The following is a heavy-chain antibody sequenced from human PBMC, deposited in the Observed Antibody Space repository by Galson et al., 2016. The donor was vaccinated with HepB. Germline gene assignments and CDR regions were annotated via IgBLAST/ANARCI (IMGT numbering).Heavy chain of an antibody. CDR1: GFNVSDKY. CDR2: IKRKSDGGTT. J-gene: IGHJ4*02. CDR3: STDAGRYTYGYLGY. Sequence: SLRLSCAASGFNVSDKYMTWVRQAPGKGLEWVGRIKRKSDGGTTDYAAPVKGRFTISRDDSKNTLHLQMNNLKTEDTGVYYCSTDAGRYTYGYLGYWGQGTLVTVSS. D-gene: IGHD5-18*01. V-gene: IGHV3-15*07.